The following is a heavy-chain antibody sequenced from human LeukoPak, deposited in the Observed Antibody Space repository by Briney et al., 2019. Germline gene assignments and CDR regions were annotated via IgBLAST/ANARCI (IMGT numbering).Heavy chain of an antibody. V-gene: IGHV4-34*01. CDR3: ARNGHYSLDY. J-gene: IGHJ4*02. Sequence: PSETLSLTCAVYGGSFSGYYWSWIRQPPGKGLEWIGEINHSGSTNYNPSLKSRVTISVDKSNNQFSLKLSSVTAADTAVYYCARNGHYSLDYWGQGTLVTVSS. D-gene: IGHD3-10*01. CDR2: INHSGST. CDR1: GGSFSGYY.